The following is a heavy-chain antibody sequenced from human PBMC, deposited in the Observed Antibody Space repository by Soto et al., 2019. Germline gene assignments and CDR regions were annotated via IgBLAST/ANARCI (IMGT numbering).Heavy chain of an antibody. J-gene: IGHJ6*02. CDR1: GYTFTSYA. V-gene: IGHV1-3*01. CDR3: ESVRGGYYYCCMDV. CDR2: INAGNGNT. D-gene: IGHD3-16*01. Sequence: ASVKVSCKASGYTFTSYAMHWVRQAPGQRLEWMGWINAGNGNTKYSQKFQGRVTITRDTSASTAYMELSSLRSEDTAVYYCESVRGGYYYCCMDVWGQGTTVTVSS.